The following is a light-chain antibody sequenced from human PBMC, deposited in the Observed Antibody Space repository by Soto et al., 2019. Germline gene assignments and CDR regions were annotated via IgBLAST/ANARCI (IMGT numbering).Light chain of an antibody. V-gene: IGLV2-14*01. Sequence: QSALTQPASVSGSPGQSITISCTGTSSDFGGYNYVSWYQQHPGKAPKLMIYDVSNRHSWVSNRFSGSKSGNTASLTISGLQAEDEADYYCSSYTSSSTGVFGTGTQLTVL. CDR1: SSDFGGYNY. CDR2: DVS. J-gene: IGLJ1*01. CDR3: SSYTSSSTGV.